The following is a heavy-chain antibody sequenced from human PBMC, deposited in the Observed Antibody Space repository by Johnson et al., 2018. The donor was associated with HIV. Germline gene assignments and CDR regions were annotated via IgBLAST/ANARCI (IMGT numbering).Heavy chain of an antibody. D-gene: IGHD1-26*01. CDR2: ISSNGGST. CDR3: ARTRSGSFPHSDPFDT. CDR1: GFTFSSYA. J-gene: IGHJ3*02. Sequence: VQLLESGGGVVQPGRSLRLSCAASGFTFSSYAMYWVRQAPGKGLEYVSAISSNGGSTYYANSVKGRFTISRDNSKNTLYLQMNSLTAGDTAVYYCARTRSGSFPHSDPFDTWGQGTMVTVSS. V-gene: IGHV3-64*01.